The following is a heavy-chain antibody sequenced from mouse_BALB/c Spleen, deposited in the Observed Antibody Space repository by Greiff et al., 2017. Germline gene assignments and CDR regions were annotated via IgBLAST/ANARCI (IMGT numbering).Heavy chain of an antibody. Sequence: QVQLKESGPGLVAPSQSLSITCTVSGFSLSSYSVHWVRQPPGKGLEWLGMIWGGGSTDYNSALKSRLSISKDNSKSQVFLKMNSLQTDDTAMYYCARNSRYDVDYYAMDYWGQGTSVTVSS. V-gene: IGHV2-6-4*01. D-gene: IGHD2-14*01. CDR1: GFSLSSYS. CDR2: IWGGGST. J-gene: IGHJ4*01. CDR3: ARNSRYDVDYYAMDY.